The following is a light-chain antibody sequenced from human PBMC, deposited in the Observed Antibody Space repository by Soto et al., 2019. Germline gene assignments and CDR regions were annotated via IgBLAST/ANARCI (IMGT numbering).Light chain of an antibody. CDR2: EVS. CDR3: SSYTSSSTLV. Sequence: QSALTQPASVSGSPGQSITISCTGTSSDVGGYNYVSWYQQHPGKAPKLMICEVSNRPSGVSNRFSGSKSGNTASLTISGLQAEDEADYYCSSYTSSSTLVFGGGNQLTVL. V-gene: IGLV2-14*01. J-gene: IGLJ2*01. CDR1: SSDVGGYNY.